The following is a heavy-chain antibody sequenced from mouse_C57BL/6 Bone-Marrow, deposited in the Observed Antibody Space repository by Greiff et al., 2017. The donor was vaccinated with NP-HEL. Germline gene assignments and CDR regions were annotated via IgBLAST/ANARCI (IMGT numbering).Heavy chain of an antibody. V-gene: IGHV1-5*01. J-gene: IGHJ3*01. D-gene: IGHD2-2*01. CDR1: GYTFTSYW. CDR2: IYPGNSDT. CDR3: TRKSMVKAWFAY. Sequence: VHLQQSGTVLARPGASVKMSCKTSGYTFTSYWMHWVKQRPGQGLEWIGAIYPGNSDTSYNQKFKGKAKLTAVTSASTAYMELSSLTNEDSAVYYCTRKSMVKAWFAYWGQGTLVTVSA.